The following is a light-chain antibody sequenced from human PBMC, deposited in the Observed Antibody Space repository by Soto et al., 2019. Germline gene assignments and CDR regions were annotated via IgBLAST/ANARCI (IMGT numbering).Light chain of an antibody. CDR2: EVN. V-gene: IGLV2-14*01. CDR1: SSDVGGHNY. J-gene: IGLJ3*02. CDR3: SSYTNNRRL. Sequence: QSALTQPASVSGSPGQSITISCTGSSSDVGGHNYVSWYQHHPGKAPRLIIYEVNNRPSGVSIRFSGSKSGTTASLTISGLQAEDEADYYCSSYTNNRRLFGGGTQLTVL.